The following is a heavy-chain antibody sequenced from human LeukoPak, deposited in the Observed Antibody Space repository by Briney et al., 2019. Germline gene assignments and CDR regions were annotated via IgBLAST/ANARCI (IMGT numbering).Heavy chain of an antibody. CDR3: AKNYYGSGSDDAFDI. Sequence: GGSLRLSCAASGFTFSSYAMSWVRQAPRKGLEWVSSISESGGRTDYATSVKGRFTISRDNSKNTLYLQMNSLRAEDTAVYYCAKNYYGSGSDDAFDIWGQGTMVTVSS. J-gene: IGHJ3*02. V-gene: IGHV3-23*01. CDR2: ISESGGRT. D-gene: IGHD3-10*01. CDR1: GFTFSSYA.